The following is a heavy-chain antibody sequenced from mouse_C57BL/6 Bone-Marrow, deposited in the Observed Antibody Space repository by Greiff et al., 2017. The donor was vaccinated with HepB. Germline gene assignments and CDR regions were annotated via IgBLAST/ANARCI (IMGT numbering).Heavy chain of an antibody. V-gene: IGHV1-59*01. CDR3: ARKRGNH. Sequence: QVQLQQPGAKLVRPGTSVKLSCKASGYTFTSYWMHWVKQRPGQGLEWIGVIDPSDSYTNYNQKFKGKATLTVDTSSSTAYMQLSSLTSEDSAVYYCARKRGNHWGQGTTLTVSS. CDR2: IDPSDSYT. J-gene: IGHJ2*01. CDR1: GYTFTSYW.